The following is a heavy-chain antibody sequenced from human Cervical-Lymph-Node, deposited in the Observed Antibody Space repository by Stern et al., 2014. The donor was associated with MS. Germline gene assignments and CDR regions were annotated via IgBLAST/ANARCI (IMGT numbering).Heavy chain of an antibody. Sequence: VQLLESGGGLVKPGGSLRLSCATSGFTFSGYGMSWIRLAPGKGLEWISYITRGDNSIHYAASVKGRVTISRDNAKNSLSLQMDSLRAEDTAVYYCAKRIVGDTGHAFDVWGQGTMVTVSS. D-gene: IGHD1-26*01. CDR2: ITRGDNSI. V-gene: IGHV3-11*01. CDR3: AKRIVGDTGHAFDV. J-gene: IGHJ3*01. CDR1: GFTFSGYG.